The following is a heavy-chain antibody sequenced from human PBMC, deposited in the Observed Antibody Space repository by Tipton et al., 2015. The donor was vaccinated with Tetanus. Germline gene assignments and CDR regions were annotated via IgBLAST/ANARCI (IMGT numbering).Heavy chain of an antibody. V-gene: IGHV4-59*08. CDR1: GDSVSGYY. Sequence: TLSLTCTVSGDSVSGYYWSWIRQPPGKGLEWIGYVYYTGSTNHNPSLKSRVTISVDTSKNQFSLKLTSVTAADTAVYYCARGEAYGDYPAMYFFDNWGQGTLLTVSS. D-gene: IGHD4-17*01. CDR3: ARGEAYGDYPAMYFFDN. CDR2: VYYTGST. J-gene: IGHJ4*02.